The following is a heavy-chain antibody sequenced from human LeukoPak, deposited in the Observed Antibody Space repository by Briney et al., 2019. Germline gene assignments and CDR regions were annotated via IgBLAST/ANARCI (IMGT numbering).Heavy chain of an antibody. Sequence: SETLSLTCTVSGGSISSSSYYWGWIRQPPGKGLEWIGSIYYSGSTYYNPSLKSRVTISVDTSKNQFSLKLSSVTVADTAVYYCARHFAGYQWPYYFDYWGQGTLVTVSS. CDR2: IYYSGST. CDR3: ARHFAGYQWPYYFDY. CDR1: GGSISSSSYY. D-gene: IGHD6-19*01. V-gene: IGHV4-39*01. J-gene: IGHJ4*02.